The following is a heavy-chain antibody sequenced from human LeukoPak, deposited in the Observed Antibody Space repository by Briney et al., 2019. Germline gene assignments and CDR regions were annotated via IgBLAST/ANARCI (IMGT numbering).Heavy chain of an antibody. D-gene: IGHD6-13*01. J-gene: IGHJ4*02. CDR3: VRFSSSWSYFDC. Sequence: SETLSLTCTVSGGSIRNYYWNWIRQPPGKGLERIGHIIYSGSTNYNPSLKSRVTISVDTSKNQFSLKLSSVTAADTALYYCVRFSSSWSYFDCWGQGTLVTVSS. V-gene: IGHV4-59*01. CDR1: GGSIRNYY. CDR2: IIYSGST.